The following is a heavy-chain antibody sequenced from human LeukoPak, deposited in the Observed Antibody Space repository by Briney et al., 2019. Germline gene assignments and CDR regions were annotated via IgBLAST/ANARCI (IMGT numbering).Heavy chain of an antibody. CDR2: IYPSDSET. Sequence: GESLKTPCKGSGYSFTSYWIAWVRQIPGKGLEWMGIIYPSDSETTYSPPFQGQVTISADKSISTAYLQWSSLAASDTAMYYCARSVGATPLDYWGQGTPVTVSS. D-gene: IGHD1-26*01. J-gene: IGHJ4*02. CDR3: ARSVGATPLDY. V-gene: IGHV5-51*01. CDR1: GYSFTSYW.